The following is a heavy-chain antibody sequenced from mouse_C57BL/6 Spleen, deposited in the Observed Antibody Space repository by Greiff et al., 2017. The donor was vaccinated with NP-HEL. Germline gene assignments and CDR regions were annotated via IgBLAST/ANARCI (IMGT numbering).Heavy chain of an antibody. CDR3: ARGGLRLYYYAMDY. CDR2: IYPYDSET. V-gene: IGHV1-61*01. CDR1: GYTFTSYW. D-gene: IGHD1-2*01. J-gene: IGHJ4*01. Sequence: QVQLQQPGAELVKPGASVKMSCKASGYTFTSYWMDWVKQRPGQGLEWIGNIYPYDSETHYNQKFKDKATLTVDKSSSTAYMQLSSLTSEDSAVYYCARGGLRLYYYAMDYWGQGTSVTVSS.